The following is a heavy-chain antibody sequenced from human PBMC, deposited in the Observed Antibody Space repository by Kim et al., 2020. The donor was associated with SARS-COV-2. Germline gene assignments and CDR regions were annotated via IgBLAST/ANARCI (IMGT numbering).Heavy chain of an antibody. CDR1: GFTLSSAW. V-gene: IGHV3-74*01. D-gene: IGHD1-26*01. Sequence: GGSLRLSCAASGFTLSSAWMHWVRQAPGKGLVWVSRITSDGSSTSYADSVKGRFTISRDNAKNMLYLQMNSLRAEDTAVYYCTRGRWDYYFDWWGQGTLVTVSS. CDR3: TRGRWDYYFDW. CDR2: ITSDGSST. J-gene: IGHJ4*02.